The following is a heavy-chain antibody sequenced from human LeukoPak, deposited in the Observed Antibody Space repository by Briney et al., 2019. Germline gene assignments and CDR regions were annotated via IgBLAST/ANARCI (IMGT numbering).Heavy chain of an antibody. D-gene: IGHD3-3*01. Sequence: RGSLRLSSAAPGFTFSSYAMSWVRQAPGKGLEWVSAISGSGGSTYYADSVKGRFTLSRDNSKNTLYLQMNSLRAEDTAVYYCAKSHVSVRYYDFWSCHFDYWGQGTLVTVSS. CDR1: GFTFSSYA. CDR3: AKSHVSVRYYDFWSCHFDY. CDR2: ISGSGGST. V-gene: IGHV3-23*01. J-gene: IGHJ4*02.